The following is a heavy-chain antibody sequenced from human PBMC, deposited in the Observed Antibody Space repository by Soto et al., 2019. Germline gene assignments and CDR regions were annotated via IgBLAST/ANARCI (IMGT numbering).Heavy chain of an antibody. Sequence: EVQLVEPGGGLVQPGGSLRLSCAASGFTVSSKYMSWVRQAPGKGLEWVSLIQSGGPTYYADSVKGRFTISRDTSETTVHLQMDSLRAADTAVYYCARDDGLCDGSPCYGVPLAVWGTGTTVTVSS. J-gene: IGHJ6*04. CDR2: IQSGGPT. CDR1: GFTVSSKY. D-gene: IGHD2-15*01. V-gene: IGHV3-66*01. CDR3: ARDDGLCDGSPCYGVPLAV.